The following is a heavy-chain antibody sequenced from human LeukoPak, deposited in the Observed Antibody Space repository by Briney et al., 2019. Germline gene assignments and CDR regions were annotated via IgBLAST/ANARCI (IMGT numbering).Heavy chain of an antibody. D-gene: IGHD5-24*01. CDR2: IIPILGIA. CDR3: ARASIEMATYSYYYYYGMDV. V-gene: IGHV1-69*04. J-gene: IGHJ6*02. Sequence: GASVKVSCKASGGTFSSYAISWVRQAPGQGLEWMGRIIPILGIANYAQKFQGRVTITADKSTSTAYMELSSLRSEDTAVYYCARASIEMATYSYYYYYGMDVWGQGTTVTVSS. CDR1: GGTFSSYA.